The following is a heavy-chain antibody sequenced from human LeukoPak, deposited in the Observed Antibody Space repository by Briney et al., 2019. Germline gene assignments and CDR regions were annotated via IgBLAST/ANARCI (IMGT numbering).Heavy chain of an antibody. Sequence: SETLSLTCTVSGGSISSHYWSWIRQPPGKGPEWIGYIYYSGSTNYNPSLKSRVTISVDTSKNQFSLKLSSVTAADTAVYYCAGGRDGYSYFDYWGQGTLVTVSS. V-gene: IGHV4-59*11. D-gene: IGHD5-24*01. CDR1: GGSISSHY. CDR3: AGGRDGYSYFDY. J-gene: IGHJ4*02. CDR2: IYYSGST.